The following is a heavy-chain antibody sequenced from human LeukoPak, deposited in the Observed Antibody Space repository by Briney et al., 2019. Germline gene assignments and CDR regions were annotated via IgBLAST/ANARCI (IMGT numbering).Heavy chain of an antibody. CDR1: GFTFSSYW. Sequence: GGSLRLSCAASGFTFSSYWMHWVRQAPGKGLVWVSRINTDGSSTSYADSVKGRFTISRDNAKNSLYLQMNSLRAEDTAVYYCARDERWELRNFDYWGQGTLVTVSS. V-gene: IGHV3-74*01. CDR2: INTDGSST. J-gene: IGHJ4*02. CDR3: ARDERWELRNFDY. D-gene: IGHD1-26*01.